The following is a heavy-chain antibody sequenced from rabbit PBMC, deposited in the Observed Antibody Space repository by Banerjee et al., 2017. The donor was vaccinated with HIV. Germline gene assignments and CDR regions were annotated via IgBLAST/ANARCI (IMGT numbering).Heavy chain of an antibody. CDR3: ARSRDGGFDL. V-gene: IGHV1S43*01. Sequence: QEQLEESGGDLVKPEGSLTLTCTASGFDLNSLYYMCWVRQAPGKGLQWIACIYISTGSTYYARWVNGRFTISSHNAQNTLYLQLNSLTVADTATYFCARSRDGGFDLWGPGTLVTVS. CDR2: IYISTGST. D-gene: IGHD2-1*01. J-gene: IGHJ4*01. CDR1: GFDLNSLYY.